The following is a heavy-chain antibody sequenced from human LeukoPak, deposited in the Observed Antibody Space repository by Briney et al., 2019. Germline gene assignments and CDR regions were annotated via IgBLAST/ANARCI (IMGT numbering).Heavy chain of an antibody. D-gene: IGHD3-9*01. V-gene: IGHV1-69*04. J-gene: IGHJ3*02. CDR2: IIPILGIA. CDR1: GGTFSSYA. Sequence: ASVKVSCKASGGTFSSYAISWVRQAPGQGLEWMGRIIPILGIANYAQKFQGRVTITADKSTSTAYMELSSLRSEDTAVYYCARHRGVTIFRDAFDIWGQGTMVTVSS. CDR3: ARHRGVTIFRDAFDI.